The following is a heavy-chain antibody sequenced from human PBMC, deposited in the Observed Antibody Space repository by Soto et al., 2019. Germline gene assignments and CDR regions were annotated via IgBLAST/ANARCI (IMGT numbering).Heavy chain of an antibody. CDR1: GFTFSSYA. Sequence: GGSLRLSCAASGFTFSSYAMSWVRQAPGKGLEWVSAISGSGGSTYYADSVKGRFTISRDNSKNTLYLQMNSLRAEDTAVYYCAKDRRGFPLTSCSWFDPWGQGTLVTVSS. CDR2: ISGSGGST. V-gene: IGHV3-23*01. J-gene: IGHJ5*02. CDR3: AKDRRGFPLTSCSWFDP. D-gene: IGHD2-2*01.